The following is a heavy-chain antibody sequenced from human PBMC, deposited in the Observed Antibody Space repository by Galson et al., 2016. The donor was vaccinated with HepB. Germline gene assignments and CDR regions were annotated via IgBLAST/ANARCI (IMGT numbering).Heavy chain of an antibody. D-gene: IGHD3-10*01. J-gene: IGHJ2*01. CDR3: TQEKAFAHWYFDL. Sequence: LSLTCAVSGVSISTVHWWSWVRQSPGKGLEWVAVVSAGGGTKYYIDSVKGRFPIPRDNSKNTVYLQMNSLRAEDTAVYYCTQEKAFAHWYFDLWGRGTLVTVSS. CDR2: VSAGGGTK. V-gene: IGHV3-30*18. CDR1: GVSISTV.